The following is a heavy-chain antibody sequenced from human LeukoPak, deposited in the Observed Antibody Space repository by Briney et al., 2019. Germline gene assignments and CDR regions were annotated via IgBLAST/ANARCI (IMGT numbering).Heavy chain of an antibody. CDR2: ITYDGYYK. D-gene: IGHD3-10*01. CDR3: AKDLKSMVRGACMDA. Sequence: GRSLLLSCAASGFTFSSYGMHWVRQAPGKGLEWVAVITYDGYYKYYADSVKGRFTISSDNSKNTLFLQMNSLRAEDTAVYYCAKDLKSMVRGACMDAWGEGTTVTVSS. CDR1: GFTFSSYG. J-gene: IGHJ6*02. V-gene: IGHV3-30*18.